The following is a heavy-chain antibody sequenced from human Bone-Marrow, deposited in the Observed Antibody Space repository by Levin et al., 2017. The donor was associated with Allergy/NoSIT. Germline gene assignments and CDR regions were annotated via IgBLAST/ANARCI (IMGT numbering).Heavy chain of an antibody. CDR1: TLTLSSYT. Sequence: GGSLRLSCEASTLTLSSYTMNWVRQAPGKGLEWVSLIRSSNGHTYYADSVKGRFRISRDNAKNSLYLQMNSLRAEDTAVYYCARGSGGNDYYYSGMDVWGQGTTVTVSS. CDR2: IRSSNGHT. V-gene: IGHV3-21*06. CDR3: ARGSGGNDYYYSGMDV. D-gene: IGHD2-15*01. J-gene: IGHJ6*02.